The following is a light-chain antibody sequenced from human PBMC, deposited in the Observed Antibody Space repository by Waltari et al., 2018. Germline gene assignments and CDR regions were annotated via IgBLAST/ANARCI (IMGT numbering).Light chain of an antibody. V-gene: IGLV2-8*01. Sequence: QSALTQPPSASGSPGQSVTISCTGTSSDVGGYNYVSWYQPHPGKAPKLMIYEVSKRPPGCPDRYSGSKSGNTASLTVSGLQAEDEADYYCSSYAGSNNWVFGGGTKLTVL. CDR1: SSDVGGYNY. CDR3: SSYAGSNNWV. J-gene: IGLJ3*02. CDR2: EVS.